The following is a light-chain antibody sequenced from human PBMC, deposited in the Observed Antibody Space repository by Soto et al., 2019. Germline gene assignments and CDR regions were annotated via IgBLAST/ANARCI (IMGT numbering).Light chain of an antibody. Sequence: DIQMTQSPSSVSASLGDSVTITCRASKGISSWIAWYQQKPGKALKLLIYAASSLQSGVPSRFGGSGSRTDFTLTSSSLQPEDSATYYCQQANSFPITFGQGTRLEIK. V-gene: IGKV1-12*01. CDR3: QQANSFPIT. CDR2: AAS. J-gene: IGKJ5*01. CDR1: KGISSW.